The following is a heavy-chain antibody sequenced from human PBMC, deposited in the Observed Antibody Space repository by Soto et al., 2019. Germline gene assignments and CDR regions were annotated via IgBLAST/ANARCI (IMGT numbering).Heavy chain of an antibody. J-gene: IGHJ6*02. D-gene: IGHD1-26*01. CDR2: IIPIFGTA. CDR3: ARGAVDGVGIYYYYELDV. CDR1: GGTFSNYA. Sequence: QVQLVQSGAEVKKPGSSVKVSCKASGGTFSNYAVNWVRQAPGQGLEWMGGIIPIFGTANYAQKFQGRVTITADESTSTAYMELSSLRSEDTAVYYCARGAVDGVGIYYYYELDVWGQGTTVTVSS. V-gene: IGHV1-69*01.